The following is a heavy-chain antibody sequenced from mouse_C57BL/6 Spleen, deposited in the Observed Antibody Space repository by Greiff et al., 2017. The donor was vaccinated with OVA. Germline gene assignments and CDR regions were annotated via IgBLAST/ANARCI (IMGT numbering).Heavy chain of an antibody. CDR2: IDPSDSYT. Sequence: QVQLQQPGAELVMPGASVKLSCKASGYTFTSYWMHWVKQRPGHGLEWIGEIDPSDSYTNYNQKFKGKSTLTVDKSSSTAYMQLSSLTSEDSAVYYCARGGNYYGSYWYFDVWGTGTTVTVSS. J-gene: IGHJ1*03. D-gene: IGHD1-1*01. V-gene: IGHV1-69*01. CDR1: GYTFTSYW. CDR3: ARGGNYYGSYWYFDV.